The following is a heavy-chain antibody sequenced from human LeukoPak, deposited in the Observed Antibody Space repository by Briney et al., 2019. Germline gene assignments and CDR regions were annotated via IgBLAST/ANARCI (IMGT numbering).Heavy chain of an antibody. CDR3: VLKGSWFHTFDY. J-gene: IGHJ4*02. CDR1: GGSFSGCY. D-gene: IGHD2-8*01. V-gene: IGHV4-34*01. CDR2: INHSGST. Sequence: SETLSLTCAVYGGSFSGCYWSWIRQPPGKGLEWIGEINHSGSTNYNPSLKSRVTISVDTSKNQFSLKLSSVTAADTAVYYCVLKGSWFHTFDYWGQGTLVTVSS.